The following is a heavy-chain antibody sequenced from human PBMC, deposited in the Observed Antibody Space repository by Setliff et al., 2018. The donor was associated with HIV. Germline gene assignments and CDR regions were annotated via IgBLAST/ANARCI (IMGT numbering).Heavy chain of an antibody. CDR2: IYTSGNT. CDR3: ARRSDWFDP. Sequence: SETLSLTCTVSGGSISISDWSWIRQPPGKGLEWIGCIYTSGNTNYDPSLKRRVTISVDTSKNQFSLKLASVTAADTAVYFCARRSDWFDPWGQGTLVTVSS. J-gene: IGHJ5*02. CDR1: GGSISISD. V-gene: IGHV4-4*09.